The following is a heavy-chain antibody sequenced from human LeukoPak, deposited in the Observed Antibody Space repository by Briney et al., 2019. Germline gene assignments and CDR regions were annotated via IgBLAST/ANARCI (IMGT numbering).Heavy chain of an antibody. J-gene: IGHJ6*02. D-gene: IGHD3-3*01. V-gene: IGHV1-3*01. CDR2: INAGNGNT. CDR1: GYTFTSYA. Sequence: ASVKVSCKASGYTFTSYAMHWVRQAPGQRLEWMGWINAGNGNTKYSQKFQGRVTMTEDTSTDTAYMELSSLRSEDTAVYYCATAILWSGYVYYYYGMDVWGQGTTVTVSS. CDR3: ATAILWSGYVYYYYGMDV.